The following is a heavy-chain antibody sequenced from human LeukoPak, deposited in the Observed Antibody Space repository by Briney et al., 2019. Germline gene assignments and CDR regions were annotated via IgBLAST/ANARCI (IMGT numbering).Heavy chain of an antibody. V-gene: IGHV1-69*13. Sequence: RASVKVSCKASGGTFSSYAISWVRQAPGQGLEWMGGIIPIFGTANYAQKFQGRVTITADESTSTAYMELSSLRSDDTAVYYCARVDTKYYYDSSGLGAFDYWGQGTLVTVSS. CDR1: GGTFSSYA. D-gene: IGHD3-22*01. J-gene: IGHJ4*02. CDR2: IIPIFGTA. CDR3: ARVDTKYYYDSSGLGAFDY.